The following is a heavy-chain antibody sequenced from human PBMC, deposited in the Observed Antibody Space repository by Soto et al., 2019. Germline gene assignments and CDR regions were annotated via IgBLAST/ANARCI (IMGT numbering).Heavy chain of an antibody. CDR3: VQAMVPCGGDCYSYDAFDI. Sequence: GGSLRLSCSASGFTFSSYAMHWVRQAPGKGLEYVSAISSNGGSTYYADSVKGRFTIARDNSKNTLYLQMSSLRAEDTAVYYCVQAMVPCGGDCYSYDAFDIWGQGTMVTVSS. D-gene: IGHD2-21*02. CDR1: GFTFSSYA. V-gene: IGHV3-64D*09. J-gene: IGHJ3*02. CDR2: ISSNGGST.